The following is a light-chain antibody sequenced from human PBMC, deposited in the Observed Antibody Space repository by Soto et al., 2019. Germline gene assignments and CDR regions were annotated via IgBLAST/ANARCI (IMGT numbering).Light chain of an antibody. J-gene: IGKJ1*01. Sequence: EIVLTQSPATLSLSPGERATLSCRASQSVSTSLAWYQQKVGQAPRLLTYDASTRATGIPARSSGSGSGTDFTLTISSLEPEDFAVYYCQQRSNWPRTFGQGTKVEIK. V-gene: IGKV3-11*01. CDR1: QSVSTS. CDR3: QQRSNWPRT. CDR2: DAS.